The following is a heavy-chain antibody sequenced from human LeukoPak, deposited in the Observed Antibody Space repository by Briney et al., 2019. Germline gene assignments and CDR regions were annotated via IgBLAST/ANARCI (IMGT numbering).Heavy chain of an antibody. Sequence: GASVKVSCKASGGTFSSYAISWVRQAPGQGLEWMGGIIPIFGTANYAQKFQGRVTITTDESTSTAYMELSSLRSEDTAVYHCAREAAAGDYYFDYWGQGTLVTVSS. J-gene: IGHJ4*02. V-gene: IGHV1-69*05. CDR1: GGTFSSYA. D-gene: IGHD6-13*01. CDR2: IIPIFGTA. CDR3: AREAAAGDYYFDY.